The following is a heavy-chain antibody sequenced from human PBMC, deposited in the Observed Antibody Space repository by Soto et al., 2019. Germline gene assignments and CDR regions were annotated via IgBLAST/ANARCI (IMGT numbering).Heavy chain of an antibody. CDR2: IGTAGDT. Sequence: EVQLVESGGGLVQPGGSLRLSCAASGFTFSSYDMHWVRQATGKGLEWVSAIGTAGDTYYPGSVKGRFTISRENAKNSLYLQMNSLRAGDTAVYYCARGLGTSLIDYWGQGTLVTVSS. J-gene: IGHJ4*02. D-gene: IGHD2-2*01. V-gene: IGHV3-13*01. CDR1: GFTFSSYD. CDR3: ARGLGTSLIDY.